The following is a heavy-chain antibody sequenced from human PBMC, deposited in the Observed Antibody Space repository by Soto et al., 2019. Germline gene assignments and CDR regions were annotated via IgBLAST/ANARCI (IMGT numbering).Heavy chain of an antibody. V-gene: IGHV4-59*01. CDR3: TRGGGMTPRYNWFDP. CDR1: GGSISSYY. D-gene: IGHD3-16*01. Sequence: QVQLQESGPGLVKPSETLSLTCTVSGGSISSYYWSWIRQSPGKGLEWIGYIYYSGSTNYNPSLKSRVTLSVDMSKNQFPLKLSSVTAADTAVYYCTRGGGMTPRYNWFDPWGQGTLVTVSS. J-gene: IGHJ5*02. CDR2: IYYSGST.